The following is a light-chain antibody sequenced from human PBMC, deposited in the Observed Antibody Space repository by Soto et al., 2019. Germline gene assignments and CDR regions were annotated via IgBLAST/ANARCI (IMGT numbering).Light chain of an antibody. CDR3: QQYNNYWT. CDR1: QSISSW. V-gene: IGKV1-5*03. Sequence: DIQMTQSPSTLSASVGDRVTITCRASQSISSWLAWYQQKPGKAPKLLIYKASSLESGVPSRFSGSGSGTEFTLTISRLQPDDFATYYCQQYNNYWTFGQGTKVEIK. J-gene: IGKJ1*01. CDR2: KAS.